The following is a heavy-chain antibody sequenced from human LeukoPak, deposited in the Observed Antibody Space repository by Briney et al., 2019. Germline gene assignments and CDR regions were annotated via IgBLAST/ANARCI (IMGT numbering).Heavy chain of an antibody. Sequence: ASVKVSCKASGYTFTGYYMHWVRQAPGQGLEWMGWINPNSGGTNYAQKFQGRGTMTRDTSISTAYMELSRLRSDDMAVYYCASSVVVPAAQFRYWGQGTLVTVSS. CDR3: ASSVVVPAAQFRY. CDR1: GYTFTGYY. D-gene: IGHD2-2*01. CDR2: INPNSGGT. V-gene: IGHV1-2*02. J-gene: IGHJ4*02.